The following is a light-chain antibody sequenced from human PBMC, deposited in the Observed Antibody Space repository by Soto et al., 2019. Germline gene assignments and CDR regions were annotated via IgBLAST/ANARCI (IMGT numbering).Light chain of an antibody. J-gene: IGKJ1*01. Sequence: IVLTQSPGTLSLSLGERATLSCRSSQSVSSSLAWYQQKPGQAPSLHIYRASSSAAGIPDRFSGSGSGQDSPLTISRLAHEDFAEYFCHHYGSSRTFGQGTKVDNK. CDR3: HHYGSSRT. CDR1: QSVSSS. V-gene: IGKV3-20*01. CDR2: RAS.